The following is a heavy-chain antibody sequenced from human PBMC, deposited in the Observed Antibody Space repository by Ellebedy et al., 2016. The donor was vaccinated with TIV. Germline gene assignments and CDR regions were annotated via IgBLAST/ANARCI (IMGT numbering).Heavy chain of an antibody. CDR2: INPNSGGT. V-gene: IGHV1-2*02. CDR3: ARARLSSGWYGALFDY. Sequence: AASVKVSCKASGYTFTGYYMHWVRQAPGQGLEWMGWINPNSGGTNYAQKFQGRVTMTRDTSISTAYMELSRLRSDDTAVYYCARARLSSGWYGALFDYWGQGTLVTVSS. D-gene: IGHD6-19*01. CDR1: GYTFTGYY. J-gene: IGHJ4*02.